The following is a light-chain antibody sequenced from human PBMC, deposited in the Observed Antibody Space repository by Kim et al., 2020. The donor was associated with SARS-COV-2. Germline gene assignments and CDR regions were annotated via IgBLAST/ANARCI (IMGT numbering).Light chain of an antibody. CDR3: SSYAGSNKVV. CDR2: EVS. V-gene: IGLV2-8*01. Sequence: QSALTQPPSASGSPGQSVTISCTGTSSDVGGYNYVSWYQQHPGKAPKVMIYEVSKRPSGVPDRFSGSKSGNTASLIVSGLQAEDEADYYCSSYAGSNKVVFGGGTQLTVL. CDR1: SSDVGGYNY. J-gene: IGLJ2*01.